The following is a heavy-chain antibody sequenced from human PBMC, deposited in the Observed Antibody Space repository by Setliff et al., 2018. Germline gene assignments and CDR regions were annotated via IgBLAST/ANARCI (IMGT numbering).Heavy chain of an antibody. CDR1: GFSFTNFW. J-gene: IGHJ3*02. CDR3: ARDRPTRASGAFDI. D-gene: IGHD1-26*01. V-gene: IGHV3-7*01. CDR2: IKQDGSEN. Sequence: QTGGSLRLSCAASGFSFTNFWMAWVRQLPGKGLEWVANIKQDGSENHYVDSVKGRFTISRDTARNSLYLQMNSLRVEDTAVYYCARDRPTRASGAFDIWGQGTMVTVSS.